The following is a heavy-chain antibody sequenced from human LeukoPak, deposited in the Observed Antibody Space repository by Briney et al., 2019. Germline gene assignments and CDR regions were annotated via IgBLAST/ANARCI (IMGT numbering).Heavy chain of an antibody. CDR2: FDPEDGET. D-gene: IGHD6-13*01. CDR1: GYTLTELS. J-gene: IGHJ6*02. CDR3: ATDRGFIAAAGTGIMDV. Sequence: ASVKVSCKVSGYTLTELSMHWVRQAPGKGLEWMGGFDPEDGETIYAQKFQGRDTMTEDTSTDTAYMELSRLRSEDTAVYYCATDRGFIAAAGTGIMDVWGQGTTVTVSS. V-gene: IGHV1-24*01.